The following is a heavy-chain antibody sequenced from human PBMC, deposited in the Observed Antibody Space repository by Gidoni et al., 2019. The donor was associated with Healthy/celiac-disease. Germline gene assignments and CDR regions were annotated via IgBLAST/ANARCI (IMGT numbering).Heavy chain of an antibody. CDR1: VYTVTGYY. J-gene: IGHJ4*02. CDR2: INPNSGGT. Sequence: QVQLTSSGAEVKKPGDSVTVSCTASVYTVTGYYMHWVRQAPGQGLEWMGRINPNSGGTNYAHKFQGRVTMTRDTSISTAYMELSRLRSDDTAVYYCARHTGVTTYFDYWGQGTLVTVSS. V-gene: IGHV1-2*06. D-gene: IGHD3-22*01. CDR3: ARHTGVTTYFDY.